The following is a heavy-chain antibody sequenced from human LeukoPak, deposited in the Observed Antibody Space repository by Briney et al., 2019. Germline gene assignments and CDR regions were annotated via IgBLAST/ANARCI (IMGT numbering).Heavy chain of an antibody. Sequence: GGSLRLSCAASGFTFSSYGMHWVRQAPGKGLEWVAVIWYDGSNKYYADSVKGRFTISRDNSKNTLYLQMNSLRAEDTAVYYCARDRQQLVRGGFDYWGQGTLVTVSS. V-gene: IGHV3-33*01. D-gene: IGHD6-13*01. CDR2: IWYDGSNK. J-gene: IGHJ4*02. CDR1: GFTFSSYG. CDR3: ARDRQQLVRGGFDY.